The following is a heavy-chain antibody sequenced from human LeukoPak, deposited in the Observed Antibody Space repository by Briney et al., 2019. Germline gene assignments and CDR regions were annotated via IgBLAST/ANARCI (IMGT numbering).Heavy chain of an antibody. Sequence: GGSLRLSCAASGFTFSSYAMSWVRQAPGKGLEWVSAMSGSGGITYYADSVKGRFTIPRDNSKNTLYPQMNSLRAEDTAAYYCAKAQLIVVVTAIVDYWGQGTLVTVSS. V-gene: IGHV3-23*01. J-gene: IGHJ4*02. CDR3: AKAQLIVVVTAIVDY. CDR1: GFTFSSYA. D-gene: IGHD2-21*02. CDR2: MSGSGGIT.